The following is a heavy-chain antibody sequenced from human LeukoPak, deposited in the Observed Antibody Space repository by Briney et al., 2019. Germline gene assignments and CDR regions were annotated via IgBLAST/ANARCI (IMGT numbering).Heavy chain of an antibody. D-gene: IGHD6-19*01. CDR2: IIPILGIA. CDR1: GGTFSSYA. J-gene: IGHJ6*02. CDR3: ASSSSGWYGMDV. V-gene: IGHV1-69*04. Sequence: SVTVSCKASGGTFSSYAISWVRQAPGQGLEWMGRIIPILGIANYAQKFRGRVTITADKSTSTAYMELSSLRSEDTAVYYCASSSSGWYGMDVWGQGTTVTVSS.